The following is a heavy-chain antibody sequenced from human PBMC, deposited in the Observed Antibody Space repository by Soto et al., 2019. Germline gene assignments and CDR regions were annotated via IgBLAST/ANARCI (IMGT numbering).Heavy chain of an antibody. CDR1: GFTFSDYY. J-gene: IGHJ4*02. CDR3: ARYSSGWYGGY. CDR2: ISRSSSYT. D-gene: IGHD6-19*01. Sequence: QVQLVESGGGLVKPGGSLRLSCAASGFTFSDYYMSWICQAPGKGLEWVSYISRSSSYTNYADSVKGRFTISRDNAKNSLYLQMNSLRVEDTAVYYCARYSSGWYGGYWGQGTLVTVSS. V-gene: IGHV3-11*05.